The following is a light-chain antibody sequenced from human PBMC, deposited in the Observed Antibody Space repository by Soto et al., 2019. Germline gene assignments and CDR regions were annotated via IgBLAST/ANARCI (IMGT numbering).Light chain of an antibody. J-gene: IGKJ4*01. V-gene: IGKV1-12*01. CDR2: AAS. CDR3: QQANCFPLT. Sequence: DIQMTQSPSSVSASVGDRVTITCRASQGISSRLAWYQQKPGKAPNLLIYAASNLQSGVPSSFSGSGSEQAFPLTIGSLQPEDFATYYCQQANCFPLTFGGGTKVEIK. CDR1: QGISSR.